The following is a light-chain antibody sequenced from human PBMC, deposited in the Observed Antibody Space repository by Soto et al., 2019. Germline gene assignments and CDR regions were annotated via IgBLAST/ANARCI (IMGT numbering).Light chain of an antibody. Sequence: EIVMTQSPATLSVSPGETATLSCRASQTVRSSLAWYQQKPGQAPRLLIYNTSTRAAGIPTRFSGSGSGTEFILTISGLQSEDFAVYYCQQYANWPPCTFGQGTKVDIK. J-gene: IGKJ1*01. CDR3: QQYANWPPCT. V-gene: IGKV3-15*01. CDR1: QTVRSS. CDR2: NTS.